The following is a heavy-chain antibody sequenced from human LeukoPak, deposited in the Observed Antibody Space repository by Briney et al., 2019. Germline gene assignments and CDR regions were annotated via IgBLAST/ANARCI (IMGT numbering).Heavy chain of an antibody. D-gene: IGHD5-12*01. CDR2: IWYDGSNK. CDR1: GFTFSSYG. J-gene: IGHJ4*02. Sequence: GGSLRLSCAASGFTFSSYGMHWVRQAPGKGLEWVAVIWYDGSNKYYADSVKGRFTISRDNSKNTLYLQMNSLRAEDTAVYYCVRDAAPKWGYSGYDPQPFDYWGQGTLVTVSS. V-gene: IGHV3-33*01. CDR3: VRDAAPKWGYSGYDPQPFDY.